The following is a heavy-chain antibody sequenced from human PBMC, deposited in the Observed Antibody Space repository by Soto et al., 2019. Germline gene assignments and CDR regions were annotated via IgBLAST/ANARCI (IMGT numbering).Heavy chain of an antibody. CDR1: GGSISSYY. J-gene: IGHJ6*03. Sequence: SETLSLTCTVSGGSISSYYWSWIRQPPGKGLEWIGYIYYSGSTNYNPSLKSRVTISVDTSKNQFSLKLSSVTAADTAVYYCASGLTVKYYYMDVWGKGTTVTVSS. CDR2: IYYSGST. CDR3: ASGLTVKYYYMDV. V-gene: IGHV4-59*01. D-gene: IGHD4-4*01.